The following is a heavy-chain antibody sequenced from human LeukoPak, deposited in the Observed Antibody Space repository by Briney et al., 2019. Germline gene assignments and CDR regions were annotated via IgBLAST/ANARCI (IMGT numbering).Heavy chain of an antibody. V-gene: IGHV4-38-2*02. J-gene: IGHJ6*03. CDR3: AKLGSFYYYMDV. CDR1: GYSISSGYY. CDR2: IYHSGST. Sequence: PSETLSLTCTVSGYSISSGYYWGWIRQPPGKGLEWIGSIYHSGSTYYNPSLKSRVTISVDTSKNQFSLKLSSVTAADTAVYYCAKLGSFYYYMDVWGKGTTVTVSS. D-gene: IGHD3-16*01.